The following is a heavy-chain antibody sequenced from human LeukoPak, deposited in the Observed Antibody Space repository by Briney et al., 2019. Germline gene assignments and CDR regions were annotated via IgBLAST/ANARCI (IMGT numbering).Heavy chain of an antibody. CDR2: ISSSSSTI. D-gene: IGHD3-22*01. V-gene: IGHV3-48*01. J-gene: IGHJ4*02. CDR1: GFTFSSYS. Sequence: GGSLRLSCAASGFTFSSYSMNWVRQAPGKGLEWVSYISSSSSTIYYADSVKGRFTISRDNAKNSLYLQMNSLRAEDTAVYYCARDISYDSSGYDDHFDYWGQGTLVTVSS. CDR3: ARDISYDSSGYDDHFDY.